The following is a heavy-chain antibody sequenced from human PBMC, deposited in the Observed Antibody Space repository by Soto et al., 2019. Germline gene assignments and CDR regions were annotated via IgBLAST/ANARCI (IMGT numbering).Heavy chain of an antibody. CDR1: GGSFSGYY. CDR2: INHSGST. D-gene: IGHD5-18*01. V-gene: IGHV4-34*01. Sequence: ASETLSLTCAVYGGSFSGYYWSWIRQPPGKGLEWIGEINHSGSTNYNPSLKSRVTISVDTSKNQFSLKLSSVTAADTAVYYCARKRKLWARNFDYWGQGTLVTVSS. J-gene: IGHJ4*02. CDR3: ARKRKLWARNFDY.